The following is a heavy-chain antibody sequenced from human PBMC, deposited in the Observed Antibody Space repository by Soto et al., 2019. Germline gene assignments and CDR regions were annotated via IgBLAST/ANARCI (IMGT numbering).Heavy chain of an antibody. CDR2: IYWDDDK. CDR1: GFSLSTRGVG. J-gene: IGHJ4*02. V-gene: IGHV2-5*02. CDR3: AHLRYTFGHDPFDY. Sequence: QITLKESGPTLVKPTQTLTLTCTFSGFSLSTRGVGVGWIRQPPGKAREWLALIYWDDDKRYTPSLKSRLTITKDTSKNQVVLTMTNMDPVDTATYYCAHLRYTFGHDPFDYWGQGTLVTVSS. D-gene: IGHD5-18*01.